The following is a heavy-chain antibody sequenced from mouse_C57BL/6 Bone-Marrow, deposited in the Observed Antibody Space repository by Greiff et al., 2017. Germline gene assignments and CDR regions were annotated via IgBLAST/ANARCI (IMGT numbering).Heavy chain of an antibody. J-gene: IGHJ2*01. CDR1: GYTFTSYW. D-gene: IGHD2-5*01. Sequence: QVQLQQPGAELVKPGASVKMSCKASGYTFTSYWITWVKQRPGQGLEWIGDIYPGSGSTNYNEKFKSKATLTVDTSSSTAYMQLSSLTSEVSAVYYCAREGGTYYSNYDFDYGGQGTTLTVSS. CDR3: AREGGTYYSNYDFDY. CDR2: IYPGSGST. V-gene: IGHV1-55*01.